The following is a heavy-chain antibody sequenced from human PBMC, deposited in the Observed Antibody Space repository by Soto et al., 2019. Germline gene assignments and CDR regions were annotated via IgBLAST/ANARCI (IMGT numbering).Heavy chain of an antibody. D-gene: IGHD3-10*01. Sequence: QVQLVQSGAEVKKPGSSVKVSCKASGGTFSSYTISWVRQAPGQGLEWMGRIIPILGIANYAQKFQGRVTITADKPTSTAYMELSSLRYEDTAVYYCAPESRSMVRGVLHDYWGQGTLVTVSS. CDR2: IIPILGIA. J-gene: IGHJ4*02. CDR3: APESRSMVRGVLHDY. CDR1: GGTFSSYT. V-gene: IGHV1-69*02.